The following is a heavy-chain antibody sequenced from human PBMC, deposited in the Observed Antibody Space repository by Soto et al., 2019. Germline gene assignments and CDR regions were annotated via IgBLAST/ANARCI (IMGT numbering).Heavy chain of an antibody. J-gene: IGHJ4*02. V-gene: IGHV3-23*01. CDR1: GFTFSSYA. Sequence: EVQLLESGGGLVQPPPPLRLSCAASGFTFSSYAMSWVRQGPGKGLEWVSAISGSGGSTYYADSVKGRFTISRDNSKNTLHLQMTSLRVEDTAEYYCAKAHLVGATGIDYWGQGTLVTVSS. CDR3: AKAHLVGATGIDY. D-gene: IGHD1-26*01. CDR2: ISGSGGST.